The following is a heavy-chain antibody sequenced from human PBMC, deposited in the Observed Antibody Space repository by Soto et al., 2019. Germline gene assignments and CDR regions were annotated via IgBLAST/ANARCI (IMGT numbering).Heavy chain of an antibody. D-gene: IGHD2-2*01. J-gene: IGHJ5*02. Sequence: PGGSLRLSCVASGFSFSNYGMQWVRQAPGKGLEWVAFVSSDGNNKYYAESVKGRFTISRDNSKNTLFLQVDRLTVDDTAVYYCAKDRVIQLLPIWPDPWGQGTLVTVSS. V-gene: IGHV3-30*18. CDR2: VSSDGNNK. CDR3: AKDRVIQLLPIWPDP. CDR1: GFSFSNYG.